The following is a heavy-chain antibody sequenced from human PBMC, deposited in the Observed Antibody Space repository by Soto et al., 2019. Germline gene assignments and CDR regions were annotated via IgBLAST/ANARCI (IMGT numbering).Heavy chain of an antibody. CDR3: ARGKGMEENYYYYGMDV. CDR2: INGGNGHT. Sequence: ASVKVSCKASGYTFSTYALHWVRQAPGQGLEWMGWINGGNGHTRYSQKFKDRVTISRDTPASTAYTELSGLRSEDTAVYYCARGKGMEENYYYYGMDVWGQGTTVTVSS. D-gene: IGHD1-1*01. J-gene: IGHJ6*02. V-gene: IGHV1-3*01. CDR1: GYTFSTYA.